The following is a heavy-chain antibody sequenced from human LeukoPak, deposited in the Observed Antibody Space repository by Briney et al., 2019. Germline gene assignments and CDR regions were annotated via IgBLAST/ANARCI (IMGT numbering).Heavy chain of an antibody. Sequence: GASVKVSCKASGYTFTGYYMHWVRQAPGQGLEWMGWINPNSGGTNYAQKFQGRVTMTWDTSISTAYMELSRLRSDDTAVYYCARLSYSSSWYFDYWGQGTLVTVSS. CDR3: ARLSYSSSWYFDY. D-gene: IGHD6-13*01. J-gene: IGHJ4*02. CDR1: GYTFTGYY. CDR2: INPNSGGT. V-gene: IGHV1-2*02.